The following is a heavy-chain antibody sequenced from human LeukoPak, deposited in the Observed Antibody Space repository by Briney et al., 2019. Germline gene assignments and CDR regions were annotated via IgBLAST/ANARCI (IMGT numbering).Heavy chain of an antibody. CDR3: ARGRYYYDSSGYYFSSLPPDY. J-gene: IGHJ4*02. V-gene: IGHV1-69*01. CDR1: GGTFSSYA. Sequence: SVTVSCKASGGTFSSYAISWVRQAPGQGLEWMGGIIPILGTANYAQKFQGRVTITADESTSTAYMELSSLRSEDTAVYYCARGRYYYDSSGYYFSSLPPDYWGQGTLVTVSS. D-gene: IGHD3-22*01. CDR2: IIPILGTA.